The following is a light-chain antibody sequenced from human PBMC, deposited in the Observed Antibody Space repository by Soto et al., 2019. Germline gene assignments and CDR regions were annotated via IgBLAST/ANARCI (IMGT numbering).Light chain of an antibody. J-gene: IGKJ1*01. Sequence: PSALPASAGDSITITCRASQGISSYLAWYQQKPGKAPKLLIYAASTLQSGVPSRFSGSGSGTDFTLTSSFLQSEDFATYYCQQYYNHPRTFRQGTKVDIK. CDR1: QGISSY. V-gene: IGKV1-8*01. CDR2: AAS. CDR3: QQYYNHPRT.